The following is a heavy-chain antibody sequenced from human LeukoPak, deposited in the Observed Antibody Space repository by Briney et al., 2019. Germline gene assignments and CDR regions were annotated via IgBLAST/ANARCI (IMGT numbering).Heavy chain of an antibody. CDR3: ALWSYYYYGLDV. CDR2: SRNKAKSHTT. D-gene: IGHD5-18*01. Sequence: GGSLRLSCAASGFTFSDRDMDWVRQAPGKGLEWVGRSRNKAKSHTTEYAASVKGRFTISRDNSNNSVWLQMNSLKTEDTAVYYCALWSYYYYGLDVWGQGTTVTVSS. CDR1: GFTFSDRD. J-gene: IGHJ6*02. V-gene: IGHV3-72*01.